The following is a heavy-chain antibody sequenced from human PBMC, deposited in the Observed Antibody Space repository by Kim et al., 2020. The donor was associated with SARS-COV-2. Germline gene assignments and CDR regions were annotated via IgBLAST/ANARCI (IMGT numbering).Heavy chain of an antibody. CDR3: GGGIPYYYWSGSNSLRMD. CDR2: IYYSGST. J-gene: IGHJ6*03. CDR1: GGSISSYY. D-gene: IGHD3-10*01. Sequence: SETLYLTCTVSGGSISSYYWSWIRQPPGKGLEWSGFIYYSGSTNYNPSLKSRVTISVETTKNQFSLKLRSVTAADTAVYYCGGGIPYYYWSGSNSLRMD. V-gene: IGHV4-59*13.